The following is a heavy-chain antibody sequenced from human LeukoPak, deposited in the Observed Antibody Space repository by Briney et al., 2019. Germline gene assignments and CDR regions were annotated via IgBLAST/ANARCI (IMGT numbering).Heavy chain of an antibody. D-gene: IGHD7-27*01. V-gene: IGHV4-4*02. CDR2: IYHTGIT. CDR3: ARVFELGMNAVDL. J-gene: IGHJ3*01. CDR1: GASITNRNW. Sequence: SGPTLVNPSGTMSLTCAISGASITNRNWWSWVRQPPGKGLEWIGEIYHTGITKYSPSLKSRVTISVDKSKSQFSLNVTSVTAADTAIYYCARVFELGMNAVDLWGQGTMVTVSS.